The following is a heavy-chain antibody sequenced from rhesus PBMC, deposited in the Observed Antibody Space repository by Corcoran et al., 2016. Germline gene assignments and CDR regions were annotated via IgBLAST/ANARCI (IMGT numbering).Heavy chain of an antibody. V-gene: IGHV4-160*01. Sequence: QLQLQESGPGLVTPSATLSLTCAVSDGSISGCWWCWIRQPPWEGLEWVGRMGRSGNTDYNPSLKNRVTSSRDTSKNQFSLNLSSGTAADTAVYYCARDRGSSGWPNNWFDLWGPVTPITISS. CDR1: DGSISGCW. D-gene: IGHD6-31*01. CDR3: ARDRGSSGWPNNWFDL. CDR2: MGRSGNT. J-gene: IGHJ2*01.